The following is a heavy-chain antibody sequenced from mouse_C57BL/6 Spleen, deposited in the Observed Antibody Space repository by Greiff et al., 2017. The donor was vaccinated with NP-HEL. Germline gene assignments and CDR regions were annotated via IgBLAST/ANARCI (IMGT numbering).Heavy chain of an antibody. CDR2: IDPETGGT. V-gene: IGHV1-15*01. D-gene: IGHD1-1*01. Sequence: QVTLKESGAELVRPGASVTLSCKASGYTFTDYEMHWVKQTPVHGLEWIGAIDPETGGTAYNQKFKGKAILTADKSSSTAYMELRSLTSEDSAVYYCTGITTVVEPSFAYWGQGTLVTVSA. J-gene: IGHJ3*01. CDR1: GYTFTDYE. CDR3: TGITTVVEPSFAY.